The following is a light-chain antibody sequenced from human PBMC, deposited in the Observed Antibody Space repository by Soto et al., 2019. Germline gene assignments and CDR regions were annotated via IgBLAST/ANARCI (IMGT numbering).Light chain of an antibody. CDR1: SSDVGGYNY. CDR2: EVT. J-gene: IGLJ1*01. CDR3: SSYTSSSTLYV. Sequence: QASMTQHTSLSGSPGQSITISCTATSSDVGGYNYVSWYQQHPGKAPKLMIFEVTNRPSGVSNRFSGSKSGNTASLTISGLQAEDEADYYCSSYTSSSTLYVFGTGTKVTVL. V-gene: IGLV2-14*01.